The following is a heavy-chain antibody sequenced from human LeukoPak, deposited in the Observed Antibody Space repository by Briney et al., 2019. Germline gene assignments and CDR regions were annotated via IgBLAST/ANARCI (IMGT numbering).Heavy chain of an antibody. V-gene: IGHV3-7*03. CDR3: ARGGGLDV. J-gene: IGHJ6*02. CDR2: INHNGNVN. Sequence: GGSLRLSCAASGFTFSSYWMNWDRQAPGKGLEWVASINHNGNVNYYVDSVKGRFTISRDNAKDSLYLQMSNLRAEDTAVYFCARGGGLDVWGQGATVTVSS. CDR1: GFTFSSYW. D-gene: IGHD3-16*01.